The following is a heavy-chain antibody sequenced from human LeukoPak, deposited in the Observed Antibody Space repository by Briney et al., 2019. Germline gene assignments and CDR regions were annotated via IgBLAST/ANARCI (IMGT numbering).Heavy chain of an antibody. D-gene: IGHD1-14*01. CDR2: IYYTGST. V-gene: IGHV4-39*07. Sequence: SETLSLTCTVSGGSISSSSYYWGWIRQPPGKGLEWIGNIYYTGSTYYNPSLKSRVTISVDTSKNQFSLKLTSVTAADTAVYYCAAMRYGRDYYYGMDVWGQGTTVTVSS. CDR1: GGSISSSSYY. CDR3: AAMRYGRDYYYGMDV. J-gene: IGHJ6*02.